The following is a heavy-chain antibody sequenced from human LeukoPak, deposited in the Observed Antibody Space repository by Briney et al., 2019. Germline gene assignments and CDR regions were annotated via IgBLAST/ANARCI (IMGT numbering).Heavy chain of an antibody. J-gene: IGHJ3*01. CDR2: ISYSGSS. D-gene: IGHD5-12*01. CDR1: GGSISSYY. Sequence: SETLSLTCTVSGGSISSYYWSWIRQPPGKGLEWIGYISYSGSSNYNPSLKSRVSISVDTSKNRFSLKLNSVTAADTAVYYCARRDIVTKIDAFDVWGQGRMVTVSS. CDR3: ARRDIVTKIDAFDV. V-gene: IGHV4-59*01.